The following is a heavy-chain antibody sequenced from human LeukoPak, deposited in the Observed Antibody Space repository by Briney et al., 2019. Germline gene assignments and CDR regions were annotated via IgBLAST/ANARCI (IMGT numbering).Heavy chain of an antibody. D-gene: IGHD3-22*01. V-gene: IGHV4-39*01. CDR3: AGQSYYYDSSGYYFRVIDY. CDR2: IYYSGST. CDR1: GGSISSYY. Sequence: PSETLSLTCTVSGGSISSYYWGWIRQPPGKGLEWIGSIYYSGSTYYNPSLKSRVTISVDTSKNQFSLKLSSVTAADTAVYYCAGQSYYYDSSGYYFRVIDYWGQGTLVTVSS. J-gene: IGHJ4*02.